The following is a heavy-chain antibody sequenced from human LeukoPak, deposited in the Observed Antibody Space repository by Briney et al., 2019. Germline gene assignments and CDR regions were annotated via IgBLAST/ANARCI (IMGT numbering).Heavy chain of an antibody. CDR2: IYHGGSS. CDR1: GGSISSGGFY. Sequence: SETLSLTCTVSGGSISSGGFYWTWIRQPPGKGLEWIGCIYHGGSSYYNPSLKNRVTISVDRSKNQFSLKLTSVTAADTAVYYCARRGDILSGRDFDSWGQGTLVTVSS. CDR3: ARRGDILSGRDFDS. V-gene: IGHV4-30-2*01. J-gene: IGHJ4*02. D-gene: IGHD3-9*01.